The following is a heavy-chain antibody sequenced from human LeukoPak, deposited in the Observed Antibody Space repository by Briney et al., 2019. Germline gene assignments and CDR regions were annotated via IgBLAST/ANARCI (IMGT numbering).Heavy chain of an antibody. Sequence: PGGSLRLSCAASGFTFSSYEMNWVRQAPGKGLEWVSYISSSGSTIYYADSVKGRFTISRDNAENSLYLQMNSLRAEDTAVYYCARDYKDIVVVPAARHYYYYGMDVWGKGTTVTVSS. CDR1: GFTFSSYE. CDR2: ISSSGSTI. CDR3: ARDYKDIVVVPAARHYYYYGMDV. D-gene: IGHD2-2*01. V-gene: IGHV3-48*03. J-gene: IGHJ6*04.